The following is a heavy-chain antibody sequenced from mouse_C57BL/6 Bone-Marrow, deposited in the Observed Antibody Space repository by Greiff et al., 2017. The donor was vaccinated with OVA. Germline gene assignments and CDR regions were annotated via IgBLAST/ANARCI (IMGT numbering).Heavy chain of an antibody. V-gene: IGHV1-81*01. Sequence: VQLQQSGAELARPGASVKLSCKASGYTFTSYGISWVKQRTGQGLEWIGEIYPRSGNTYYNEKFKGKATLTADKSSSTAYMELRSLTSEDSAVYFCARLGLRQFAYWGQGTLVTVSA. CDR2: IYPRSGNT. J-gene: IGHJ3*01. D-gene: IGHD2-4*01. CDR3: ARLGLRQFAY. CDR1: GYTFTSYG.